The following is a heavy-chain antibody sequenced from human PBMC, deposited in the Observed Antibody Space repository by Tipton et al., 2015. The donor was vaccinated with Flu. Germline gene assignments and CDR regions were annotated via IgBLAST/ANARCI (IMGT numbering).Heavy chain of an antibody. V-gene: IGHV4-38-2*01. CDR3: ARRTFSNYVSEPKNWFDF. J-gene: IGHJ5*01. Sequence: TLSLTCSVSGGSIGSGYCWGWVRRPPGKGLEWIGNICPGSPYYNPSLRSRVTMSVARPNDQFSLRLTSVTAADTAVYFCARRTFSNYVSEPKNWFDFWGQGTLVTVSS. D-gene: IGHD4-11*01. CDR1: GGSIGSGYC. CDR2: ICPGSP.